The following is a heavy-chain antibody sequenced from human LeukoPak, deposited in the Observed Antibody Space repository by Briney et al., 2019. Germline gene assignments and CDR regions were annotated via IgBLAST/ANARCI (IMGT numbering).Heavy chain of an antibody. Sequence: ASVKVSCKASDYTFTSYGISWVRQAPGQGLEWMGWISAYSGNTNYAQKLQGRVTMTTDTSTSTAYMELRSLRSDDTAVYYCARDLSSRRYCTNGVCYSIDYWGQGTLVTVSS. D-gene: IGHD2-8*01. CDR2: ISAYSGNT. CDR3: ARDLSSRRYCTNGVCYSIDY. V-gene: IGHV1-18*01. J-gene: IGHJ4*02. CDR1: DYTFTSYG.